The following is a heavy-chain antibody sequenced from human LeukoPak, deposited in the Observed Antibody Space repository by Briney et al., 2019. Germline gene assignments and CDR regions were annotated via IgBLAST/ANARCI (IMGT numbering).Heavy chain of an antibody. CDR2: ISHSGRST. CDR3: AKVGPAAARDY. V-gene: IGHV3-23*01. J-gene: IGHJ4*02. CDR1: GFTFTTYG. D-gene: IGHD2-2*01. Sequence: SGGSLRLSCAASGFTFTTYGMSWVRQAPGKGLEWVSVISHSGRSTYYADSVKGRFTISRDDSKNTLYLQMNSLRADDTAIYYCAKVGPAAARDYWGQGTLVTVSS.